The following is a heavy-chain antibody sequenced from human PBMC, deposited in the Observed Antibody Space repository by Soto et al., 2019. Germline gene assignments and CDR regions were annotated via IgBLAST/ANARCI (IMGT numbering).Heavy chain of an antibody. CDR1: GFTFSGYG. J-gene: IGHJ4*02. Sequence: QVQLVESGGGVVQPGGSLRLSCAASGFTFSGYGMHWVRQSPGEGLEWVAILANDGSYQYYAESVKGRFTISRDNSKNMLYLEMDSLRPEDTAVYYCARSIGGSSYYPPDYWGQGTLVTVSS. V-gene: IGHV3-30*03. CDR3: ARSIGGSSYYPPDY. D-gene: IGHD2-15*01. CDR2: LANDGSYQ.